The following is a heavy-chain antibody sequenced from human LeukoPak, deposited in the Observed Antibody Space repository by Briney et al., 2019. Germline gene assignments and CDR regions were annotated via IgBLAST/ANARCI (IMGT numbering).Heavy chain of an antibody. D-gene: IGHD6-19*01. J-gene: IGHJ5*02. V-gene: IGHV3-48*03. Sequence: GGSLRPSCAASGFTFSSYEMNWVRQAPGKGLEWVSYISSSGSTIYYADSVKGRFTISRDNAKNSLYLQMNSLRAEDTAVYYCAREGSGWYVGGNWFDPWGQGTLVTVSS. CDR1: GFTFSSYE. CDR3: AREGSGWYVGGNWFDP. CDR2: ISSSGSTI.